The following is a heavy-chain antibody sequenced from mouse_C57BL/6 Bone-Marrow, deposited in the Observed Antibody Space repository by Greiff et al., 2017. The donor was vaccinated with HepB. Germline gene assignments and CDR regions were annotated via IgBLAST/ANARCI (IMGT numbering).Heavy chain of an antibody. D-gene: IGHD2-12*01. J-gene: IGHJ2*01. CDR2: IDPETGGT. V-gene: IGHV1-15*01. CDR1: GYKFNDYE. CDR3: ALRAGDY. Sequence: QVQLKESGAELVRPGASVTLSCKASGYKFNDYEMHWVKQTPVHGLEWIGAIDPETGGTAYNQKFKGKAILTADKSSSTADMELRSLTSEDSAVYYCALRAGDYWGQGTALTVSS.